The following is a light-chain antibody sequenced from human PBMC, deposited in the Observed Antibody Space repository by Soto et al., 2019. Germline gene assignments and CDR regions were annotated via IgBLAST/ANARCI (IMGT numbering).Light chain of an antibody. CDR1: SSNIGNNA. CDR3: AAWDDRLNGPV. Sequence: QSVLTQPPSVSEAPRQRVTISCSGSSSNIGNNAVNWDQQLPGKAPKLLIYYGDLLPSGVSDRFSGSKSGTSASLAISGLQSEDEAEYYCAAWDDRLNGPVFCGGTKVTVL. CDR2: YGD. V-gene: IGLV1-36*01. J-gene: IGLJ2*01.